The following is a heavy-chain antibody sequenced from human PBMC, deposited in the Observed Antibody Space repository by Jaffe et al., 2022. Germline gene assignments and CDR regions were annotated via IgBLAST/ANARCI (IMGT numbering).Heavy chain of an antibody. V-gene: IGHV4-4*02. D-gene: IGHD3-22*01. CDR1: GGSISSSNW. CDR2: IYHSGST. J-gene: IGHJ4*02. Sequence: QVQLQESGPGLVKPSGTLSLTCAVSGGSISSSNWWSWIRQPPGKGLEWIGEIYHSGSTNYNPSLKSRVTISVDKSKNQFSLKLSSVTAADTAVYYCASVLETYYYDSSGARGVGPRFDYWGQGTLVTVSS. CDR3: ASVLETYYYDSSGARGVGPRFDY.